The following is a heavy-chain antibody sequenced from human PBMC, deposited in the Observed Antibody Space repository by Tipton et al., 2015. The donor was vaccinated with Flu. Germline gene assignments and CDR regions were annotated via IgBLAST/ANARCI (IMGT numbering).Heavy chain of an antibody. J-gene: IGHJ4*02. CDR1: GGSFSGYY. Sequence: TLSLTCAVYGGSFSGYYWSWIRQPPGKGLEWIGEINHSGSANYNPSLKSRVTISLDTSKNQFSLKLSSVTAADTAVYYCARLSSNWYHQLDNWGQGTLVTVSS. V-gene: IGHV4-34*01. D-gene: IGHD6-13*01. CDR2: INHSGSA. CDR3: ARLSSNWYHQLDN.